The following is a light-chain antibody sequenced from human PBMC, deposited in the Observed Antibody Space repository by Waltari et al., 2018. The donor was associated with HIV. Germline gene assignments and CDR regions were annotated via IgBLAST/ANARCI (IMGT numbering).Light chain of an antibody. J-gene: IGLJ2*01. V-gene: IGLV3-1*01. CDR3: QAWDSSTVV. CDR2: HDI. CDR1: KLGDKY. Sequence: SYELTQPPSVSVSPGQTASITCSGDKLGDKYACWYQQKPGQSPVLVIYHDIQRPSGIPDRFSGSTSGNTGTLTISGTQAMDGADYYCQAWDSSTVVFGGGTKLTFL.